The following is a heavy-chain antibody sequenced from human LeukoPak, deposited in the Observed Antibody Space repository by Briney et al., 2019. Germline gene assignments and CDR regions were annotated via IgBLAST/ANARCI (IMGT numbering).Heavy chain of an antibody. CDR3: TRLRGEKASGDY. V-gene: IGHV3-73*01. J-gene: IGHJ4*02. CDR2: IRSKRNNYPT. CDR1: GFSFSASA. Sequence: TEGPLRLSCAASGFSFSASAVHWVRQASGKGLEWVGRIRSKRNNYPTEYAVSGEGRFTIYRDDSKNTVYLQMNSLKIEDTAVYYCTRLRGEKASGDYWGQGTLVTVSS. D-gene: IGHD3-10*01.